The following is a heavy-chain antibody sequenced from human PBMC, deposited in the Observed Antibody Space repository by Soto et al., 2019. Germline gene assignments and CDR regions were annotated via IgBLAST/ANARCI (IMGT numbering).Heavy chain of an antibody. J-gene: IGHJ4*02. V-gene: IGHV1-2*02. D-gene: IGHD3-10*01. Sequence: ASVKVSCKASGYTFTGYYVLWVRQAPGQGPECMGWINPHNGDTNYAQKLQGRVTMTRDTSISTAYMEVSRLRSDDTAAYYRATSVSFITPRLDYWGQGTLVTVSS. CDR2: INPHNGDT. CDR1: GYTFTGYY. CDR3: ATSVSFITPRLDY.